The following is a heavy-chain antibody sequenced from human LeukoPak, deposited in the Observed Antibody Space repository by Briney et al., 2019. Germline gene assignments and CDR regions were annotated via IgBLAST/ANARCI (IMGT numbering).Heavy chain of an antibody. J-gene: IGHJ4*02. V-gene: IGHV3-21*06. CDR2: ISPSSTYI. CDR1: GFTFSSFK. D-gene: IGHD3-16*01. Sequence: GGSLRLSCAASGFTFSSFKMTWVRQATGKGLEWVASISPSSTYIYYGDSLKGRVTVSRDNAKSLLFLHMSSLRPDDTAVYYCARDFTGGEYFDSWGQGALVSVSS. CDR3: ARDFTGGEYFDS.